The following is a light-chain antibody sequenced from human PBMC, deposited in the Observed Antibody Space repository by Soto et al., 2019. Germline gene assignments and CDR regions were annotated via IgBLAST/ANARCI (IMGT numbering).Light chain of an antibody. CDR2: EVS. CDR3: SSYAGNYNLV. Sequence: QSALTQPASVSGSPGQSITISCTGTSGDVGGYYYVSWYQQLPGKAPKLMISEVSKRPSGVPDRFSGSKSGNTASLTVSGLQAEDEADYFCSSYAGNYNLVFGGGTKVTVL. CDR1: SGDVGGYYY. V-gene: IGLV2-8*01. J-gene: IGLJ2*01.